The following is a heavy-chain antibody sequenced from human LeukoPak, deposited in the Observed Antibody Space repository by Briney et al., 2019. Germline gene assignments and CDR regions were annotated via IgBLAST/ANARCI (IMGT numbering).Heavy chain of an antibody. V-gene: IGHV3-30*19. J-gene: IGHJ3*02. D-gene: IGHD2-15*01. Sequence: GGSLRLSCAASGFAFSTYVMHWVRQAPGKGLEWVALIWSHGSLQLYADSVKGRFTVSRDNSKNTLSLQMNSLTGDDTAVYYCASERGGAFDIWGQGTMVTVSS. CDR1: GFAFSTYV. CDR2: IWSHGSLQ. CDR3: ASERGGAFDI.